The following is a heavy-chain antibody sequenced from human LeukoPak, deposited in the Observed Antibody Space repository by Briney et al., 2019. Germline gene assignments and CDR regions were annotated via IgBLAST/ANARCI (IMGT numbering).Heavy chain of an antibody. CDR3: AKVVGADFDY. V-gene: IGHV4-59*12. D-gene: IGHD1-26*01. CDR2: TYYSGST. J-gene: IGHJ4*02. CDR1: GGSISSYY. Sequence: SETLSLTCTVSGGSISSYYWSWIRQPPGKGLEWIGYTYYSGSTNYNPSLKSRVTISVDTSKNQFSLRLSSVTAADTAMYYCAKVVGADFDYWGQGALVTVSS.